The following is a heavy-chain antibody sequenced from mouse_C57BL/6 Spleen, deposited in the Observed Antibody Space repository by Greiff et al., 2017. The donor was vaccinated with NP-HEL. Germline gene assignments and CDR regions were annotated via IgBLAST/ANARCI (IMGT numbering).Heavy chain of an antibody. Sequence: EVKLQESGPELVKPGASVKISCKASGYSFTGYYMNWVKQSPEKSLEWIGEINPSTGGTTYNQKFKAKATLTVDKSSSTAYMQLKSLTSEDSAVYYCARRAAQATYWGQGTLVTVSA. V-gene: IGHV1-42*01. CDR1: GYSFTGYY. J-gene: IGHJ3*01. D-gene: IGHD3-2*02. CDR3: ARRAAQATY. CDR2: INPSTGGT.